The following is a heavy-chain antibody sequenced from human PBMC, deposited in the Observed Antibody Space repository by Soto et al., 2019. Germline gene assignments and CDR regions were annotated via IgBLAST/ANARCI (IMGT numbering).Heavy chain of an antibody. CDR2: ISSSSYI. CDR3: ATGRGVNFYYGMDV. D-gene: IGHD3-10*01. J-gene: IGHJ6*02. Sequence: GGSLRLSCAASGFTFSSYSMNWVRQAPGKGLEWVSSISSSSYIYYADSVKGRFTISRDNSKNTLYLQMNSLRAEDTAVYYCATGRGVNFYYGMDVWGQGTTVTVSS. CDR1: GFTFSSYS. V-gene: IGHV3-21*04.